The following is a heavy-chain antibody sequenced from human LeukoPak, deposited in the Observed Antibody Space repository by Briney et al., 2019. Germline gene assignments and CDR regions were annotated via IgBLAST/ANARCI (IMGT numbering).Heavy chain of an antibody. D-gene: IGHD3-22*01. Sequence: GGSLRLSCAASGFSFSSNSMNWVRQAPGKGLEWVSYISGSSSTIYYADSVKGRFTISRDNAKNSLYLQMNSLRAEDTAVYYCARDPPSDMIVVEEVDYWGQGTLVTVSS. CDR3: ARDPPSDMIVVEEVDY. V-gene: IGHV3-48*01. CDR2: ISGSSSTI. J-gene: IGHJ4*02. CDR1: GFSFSSNS.